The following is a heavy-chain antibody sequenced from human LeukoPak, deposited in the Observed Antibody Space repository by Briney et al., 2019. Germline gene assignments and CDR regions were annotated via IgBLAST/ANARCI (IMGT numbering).Heavy chain of an antibody. D-gene: IGHD1-14*01. V-gene: IGHV3-7*01. CDR2: IKQDGTVQ. Sequence: GGSLRLSCAASGFSLSAYWMNWVRQAPGKGLQWLANIKQDGTVQHYVDSVKGRFTISRDNAKNSLFLQMNSLRAEDTALYHCARDYTTTGAMDVWGQGTTVTVS. CDR3: ARDYTTTGAMDV. J-gene: IGHJ6*02. CDR1: GFSLSAYW.